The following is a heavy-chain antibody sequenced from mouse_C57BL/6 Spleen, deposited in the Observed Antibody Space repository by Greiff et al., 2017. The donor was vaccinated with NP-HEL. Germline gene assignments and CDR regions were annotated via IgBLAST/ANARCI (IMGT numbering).Heavy chain of an antibody. Sequence: QVQLQQPGAELVKPGASVKVSCKASGYTFTSYWMHWVKQRPGQGLEWIGRIHPSDSDTNSNQKFKGKATLTVDKSSCTAYMQLSSLTSEDSAVYYCAITYDGYRYYFDYWGQGTTLTVSS. CDR1: GYTFTSYW. J-gene: IGHJ2*01. CDR2: IHPSDSDT. V-gene: IGHV1-74*01. CDR3: AITYDGYRYYFDY. D-gene: IGHD2-3*01.